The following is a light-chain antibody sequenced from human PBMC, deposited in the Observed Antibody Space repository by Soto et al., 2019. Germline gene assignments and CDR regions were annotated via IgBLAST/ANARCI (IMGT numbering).Light chain of an antibody. CDR1: STNIGRNS. V-gene: IGLV1-44*01. CDR3: AAWDDSLSGWV. CDR2: TNN. Sequence: QSVLTQPPSASGTPGQRVSISCSGSSTNIGRNSISWSQNLPGTAPKLLIYTNNQRPSGVPARFSGSKSGTSASLAISGLQSEDEADYYCAAWDDSLSGWVFGGGTKVTVL. J-gene: IGLJ3*02.